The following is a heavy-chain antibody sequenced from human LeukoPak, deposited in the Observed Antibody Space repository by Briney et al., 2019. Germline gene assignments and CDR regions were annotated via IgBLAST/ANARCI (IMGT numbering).Heavy chain of an antibody. CDR1: GFTFSSYA. D-gene: IGHD4-17*01. Sequence: GGSLRLSCAASGFTFSSYAMHWVRQAPGKGLVWVSRVKSDGSSTSYADSVKGRFTISGDNSKNTLYLQMNSLRAEDTAVYYCARLMTTVTTNPDFDYWGQGTLVTVSS. CDR3: ARLMTTVTTNPDFDY. J-gene: IGHJ4*02. V-gene: IGHV3-74*01. CDR2: VKSDGSST.